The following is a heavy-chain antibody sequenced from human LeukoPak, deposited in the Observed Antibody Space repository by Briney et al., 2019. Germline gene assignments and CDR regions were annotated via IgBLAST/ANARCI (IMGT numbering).Heavy chain of an antibody. CDR1: GFTFSSYA. D-gene: IGHD5-18*01. CDR2: ISYDGSNK. CDR3: ARDGYDLDTPMVSTIFDC. Sequence: GGSLRLSCAASGFTFSSYAMHCVRQAPGKGLEWVAVISYDGSNKYYADSVKGRFTISRDNSKNTLYLQMNSLRTEDTAVYYCARDGYDLDTPMVSTIFDCWGQGTLVTVSS. V-gene: IGHV3-30-3*01. J-gene: IGHJ4*02.